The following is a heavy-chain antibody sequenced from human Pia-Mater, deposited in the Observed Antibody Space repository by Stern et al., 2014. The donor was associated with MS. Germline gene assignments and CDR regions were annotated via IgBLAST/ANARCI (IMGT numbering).Heavy chain of an antibody. D-gene: IGHD1-26*01. CDR3: ALRRSYYVY. V-gene: IGHV1-69*01. CDR2: LIPFFGAT. CDR1: GDTFSSYA. J-gene: IGHJ4*02. Sequence: VQLVESEAEVKKPGSSVKVSCKASGDTFSSYALSWGRQAPGQGLEWMGGLIPFFGATRYDQKVQGRVTITPEESTGTAFLELSSLTSEDTAVYYCALRRSYYVYWGQGTLVTVSS.